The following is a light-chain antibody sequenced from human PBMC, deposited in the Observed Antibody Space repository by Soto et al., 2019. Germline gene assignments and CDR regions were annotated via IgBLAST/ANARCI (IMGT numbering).Light chain of an antibody. CDR1: SSDVGSYNL. CDR3: CSYAGSIV. CDR2: EVS. J-gene: IGLJ1*01. Sequence: QSVLTQPASVSGSPGQSITTSCTGTSSDVGSYNLVSWYQQHPGKAPKLMIYEVSKRPSGVSNRFSGSKSGNTASLTISGLQAEDEADYYCCSYAGSIVFGTGTKLTVL. V-gene: IGLV2-23*02.